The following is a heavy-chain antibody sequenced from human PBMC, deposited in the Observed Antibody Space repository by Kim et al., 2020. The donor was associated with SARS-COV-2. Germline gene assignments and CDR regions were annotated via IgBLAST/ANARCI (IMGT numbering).Heavy chain of an antibody. V-gene: IGHV5-10-1*01. CDR2: IDPSDSYT. CDR3: ASFHPTFPYYDSSGYFS. CDR1: GYSFTSYW. J-gene: IGHJ5*02. D-gene: IGHD3-22*01. Sequence: GESLKISCKGSGYSFTSYWISWVRQMPGKGLEWMGRIDPSDSYTNYSPSFQGHVTISADKSISTAYLQWSSLKASDTAMYYCASFHPTFPYYDSSGYFSWGQGTLVTVSS.